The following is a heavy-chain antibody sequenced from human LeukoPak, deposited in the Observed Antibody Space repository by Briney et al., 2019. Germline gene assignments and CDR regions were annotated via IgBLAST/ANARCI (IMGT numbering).Heavy chain of an antibody. CDR3: ARDWYSGSYGTGDAFDI. D-gene: IGHD1-26*01. CDR1: GFTFSTYA. Sequence: GGSLRLSCAASGFTFSTYAMNWVRQAPGKGLEWVSAISGSRGSTFYADSVKGRFSISRDNSKNTLYLQMNSLRAEDTAVYYCARDWYSGSYGTGDAFDIWGQGTMVTVSS. V-gene: IGHV3-23*01. CDR2: ISGSRGST. J-gene: IGHJ3*02.